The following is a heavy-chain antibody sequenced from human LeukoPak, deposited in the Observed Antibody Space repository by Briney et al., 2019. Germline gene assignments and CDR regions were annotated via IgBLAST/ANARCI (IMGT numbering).Heavy chain of an antibody. CDR1: GGSISSYY. J-gene: IGHJ4*02. D-gene: IGHD3-22*01. V-gene: IGHV4-34*01. CDR3: ATLGEYYDSSGYYCN. Sequence: PSETLSLTCTVSGGSISSYYWSWIRQPPGKGLEWIGEINHSGSTYYNPSLKSRVTISVDTSKNQFSLKLTPVTAADTAVYYCATLGEYYDSSGYYCNWGQGTLVTVSS. CDR2: INHSGST.